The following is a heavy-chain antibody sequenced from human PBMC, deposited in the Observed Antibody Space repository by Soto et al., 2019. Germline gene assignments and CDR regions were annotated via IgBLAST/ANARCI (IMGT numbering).Heavy chain of an antibody. D-gene: IGHD2-8*02. J-gene: IGHJ3*02. CDR3: ARVLPTTGDALDI. CDR2: INHSGST. CDR1: GGSFSGYY. Sequence: PSETLSLTCAVYGGSFSGYYWSWIRQPPGKGLEWIGEINHSGSTNYNPSLKSRVTISVDTSKNQFSLKLSSVTAADTAVYYCARVLPTTGDALDIWGQGTMVTVSS. V-gene: IGHV4-34*01.